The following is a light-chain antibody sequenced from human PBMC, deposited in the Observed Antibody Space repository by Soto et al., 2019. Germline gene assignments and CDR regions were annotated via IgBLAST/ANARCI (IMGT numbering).Light chain of an antibody. CDR3: QQYNSYWT. V-gene: IGKV1-5*03. CDR2: KAS. CDR1: QTISSW. Sequence: DIQMNQSPSTLSGSVGDRVTITCRASQTISSWLAWYQQKPGKAPKLLIYKASSLESGVPSRFSGSGSGTEFTLTISSLQPDDFATYYCQQYNSYWTVGEGSKVDIK. J-gene: IGKJ1*01.